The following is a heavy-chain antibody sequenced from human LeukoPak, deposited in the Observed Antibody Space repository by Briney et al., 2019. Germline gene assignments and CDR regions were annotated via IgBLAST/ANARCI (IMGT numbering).Heavy chain of an antibody. D-gene: IGHD4-23*01. CDR2: INHSGST. CDR1: GGSFSGYY. Sequence: PSETLSLTCAVYGGSFSGYYWSWIRQPPGKGLEWIGEINHSGSTNYNPSLKSRVTISVDTSKNQFSLKLSSVTAADTAVYYCARVPIATVVTPIDYWGQGTLVTVSS. V-gene: IGHV4-34*01. J-gene: IGHJ4*02. CDR3: ARVPIATVVTPIDY.